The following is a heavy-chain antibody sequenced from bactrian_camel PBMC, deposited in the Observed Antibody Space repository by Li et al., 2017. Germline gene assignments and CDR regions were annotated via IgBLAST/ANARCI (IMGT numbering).Heavy chain of an antibody. Sequence: HVQLVESGGSSVQAGESRRLSCVTSGYTSTTSCVALVRQAPGKGREAVAVIYKGDDKAWYTASVKGRFTISQDNAKNTVNLMMNSLKVEDTACTTVWQISAHIVVVPTLHGGRISRARGPRSPSP. J-gene: IGHJ4*01. V-gene: IGHV3S1*01. D-gene: IGHD2*01. CDR2: IYKGDDKA. CDR1: GYTSTTSC.